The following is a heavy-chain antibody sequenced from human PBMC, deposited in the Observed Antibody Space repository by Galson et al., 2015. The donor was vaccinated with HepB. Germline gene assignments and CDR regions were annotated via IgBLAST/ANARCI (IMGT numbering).Heavy chain of an antibody. Sequence: SLRLSCAASGFTFSYYWMSWVRQAPGKGLEWVANIKQDGSDKYYVDSVKGRFTISRGNAKNSVYLQMNSLRAEDTAVYYCASHSAAYYMAYWGQGTLVTVSS. V-gene: IGHV3-7*03. J-gene: IGHJ4*02. CDR3: ASHSAAYYMAY. D-gene: IGHD3-9*01. CDR2: IKQDGSDK. CDR1: GFTFSYYW.